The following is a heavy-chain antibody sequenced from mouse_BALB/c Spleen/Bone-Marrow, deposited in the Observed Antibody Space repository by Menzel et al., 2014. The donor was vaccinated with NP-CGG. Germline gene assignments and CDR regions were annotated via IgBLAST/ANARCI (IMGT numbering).Heavy chain of an antibody. CDR1: GYTFSTYW. Sequence: QVHVKQSGAGLLKPGASVKISCKATGYTFSTYWMGGVKQRPGNGLEGIGEILPGSGSTNYNEKFKGKATFTADTSSNTAYMQLSSLTSEDSAVYYCARTGTDWYFDVWGAGTTVTVSS. D-gene: IGHD4-1*01. CDR3: ARTGTDWYFDV. J-gene: IGHJ1*01. CDR2: ILPGSGST. V-gene: IGHV1-9*01.